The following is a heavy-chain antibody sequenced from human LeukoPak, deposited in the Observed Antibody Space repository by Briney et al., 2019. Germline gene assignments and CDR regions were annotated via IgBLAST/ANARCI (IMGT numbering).Heavy chain of an antibody. CDR1: GFTFSSYE. CDR3: AGRPTFDY. CDR2: ISTSGSTI. V-gene: IGHV3-48*03. J-gene: IGHJ4*02. Sequence: HPGGSLGLSCAASGFTFSSYEMNWVRQAPGRGLEWVSYISTSGSTIYYADSVKGRFTISRDNAKNSLYLQMNSLGAEDTAVYYCAGRPTFDYWGQGTLVTVSS.